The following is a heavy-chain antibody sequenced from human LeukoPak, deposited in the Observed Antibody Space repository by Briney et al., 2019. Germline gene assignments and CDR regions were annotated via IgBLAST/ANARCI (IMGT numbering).Heavy chain of an antibody. V-gene: IGHV3-66*02. Sequence: GGSLRLSCAASGFTFSSYAMHWVRQAPGKGLEWVSVISSGGNTYYADSVKGRFTTSRDNSKNTLYLQMNSLRAEDTAVYYCTREVRGYYFDYWGQGTLVTVSS. D-gene: IGHD3-10*01. J-gene: IGHJ4*02. CDR3: TREVRGYYFDY. CDR1: GFTFSSYA. CDR2: ISSGGNT.